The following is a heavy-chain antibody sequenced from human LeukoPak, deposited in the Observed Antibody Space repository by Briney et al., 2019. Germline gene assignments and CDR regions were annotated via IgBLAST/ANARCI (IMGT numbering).Heavy chain of an antibody. V-gene: IGHV4-34*01. CDR2: INHSGST. J-gene: IGHJ5*02. CDR3: ARGTIVLMVYAIRARFDP. Sequence: SETLSLTCAVYGGSFSGYYWNWIRQPPGKGLEWIGEINHSGSTNYNPSLKSRVTISVDTSENQFSLKLSSVTAADTAVYYCARGTIVLMVYAIRARFDPWGQGTLVTVSS. CDR1: GGSFSGYY. D-gene: IGHD2-8*01.